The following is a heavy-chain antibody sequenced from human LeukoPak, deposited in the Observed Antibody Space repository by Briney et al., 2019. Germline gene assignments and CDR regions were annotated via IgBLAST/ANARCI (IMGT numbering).Heavy chain of an antibody. Sequence: ASVKVSCKASGYTFTSYGISWVRQAPGQGLEWMGWISAYNGNTNYAQKLQGRVTMTTDTSTSTAYMELRSLRSDDTAVYYCARSGFVGYCSSTSCYNLDYWGQGTLVTVSS. D-gene: IGHD2-2*02. CDR1: GYTFTSYG. V-gene: IGHV1-18*01. CDR3: ARSGFVGYCSSTSCYNLDY. CDR2: ISAYNGNT. J-gene: IGHJ4*02.